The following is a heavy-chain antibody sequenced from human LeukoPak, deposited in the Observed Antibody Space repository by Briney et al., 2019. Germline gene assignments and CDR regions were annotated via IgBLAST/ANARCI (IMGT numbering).Heavy chain of an antibody. J-gene: IGHJ4*02. D-gene: IGHD1-1*01. Sequence: GGSLRLSCAASGFTFSSYSMNWVRQAPGKGLEWVSYISSSSSTIYYAGSVKGRFTISRDNAKNSLYLQMNSLRAEDTAVYYCARDPRGYDFDYWGQGTLVTVSS. V-gene: IGHV3-48*01. CDR1: GFTFSSYS. CDR3: ARDPRGYDFDY. CDR2: ISSSSSTI.